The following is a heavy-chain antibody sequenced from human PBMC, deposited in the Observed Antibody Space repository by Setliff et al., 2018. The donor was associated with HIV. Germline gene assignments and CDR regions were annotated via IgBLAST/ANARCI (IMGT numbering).Heavy chain of an antibody. CDR1: GYTFISYY. J-gene: IGHJ4*02. Sequence: ASVKVSCKASGYTFISYYMHWVRQAPGQGLEWMGIINPSGGGTNYAQNFQGRVTITTDESTTTAYMELSSLRSEDTALYYCAGSILTGYYTFGADYWGQGTLVTVSS. CDR2: INPSGGGT. D-gene: IGHD3-9*01. CDR3: AGSILTGYYTFGADY. V-gene: IGHV1-46*01.